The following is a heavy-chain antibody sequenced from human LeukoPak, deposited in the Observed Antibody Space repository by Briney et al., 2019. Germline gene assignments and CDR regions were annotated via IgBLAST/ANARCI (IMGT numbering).Heavy chain of an antibody. V-gene: IGHV4-4*07. Sequence: SETLSLTCTVSGGSISSYYWSWIRQPAGKGLEWIGRIYTSGSTNYNPSLKSRVTMSVDTSKNQFSLKLSSVTAADTAVYYCARARYAYAGIAAAGTPRDLWFDPWGQGTLVTVSS. CDR2: IYTSGST. D-gene: IGHD6-13*01. J-gene: IGHJ5*02. CDR1: GGSISSYY. CDR3: ARARYAYAGIAAAGTPRDLWFDP.